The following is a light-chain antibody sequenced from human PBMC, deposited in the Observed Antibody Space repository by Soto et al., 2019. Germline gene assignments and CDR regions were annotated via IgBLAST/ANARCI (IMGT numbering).Light chain of an antibody. CDR1: QSISSH. J-gene: IGKJ2*01. Sequence: DVQMTQSPSSLSASVGDRVTITCRAGQSISSHLNWYQHKPGKAPKLLIYAASTLQSGVPSRFSGGGSGTDFTLTISSLQPEDFATYYCQQSYSTPYTFGQGTKLEIK. V-gene: IGKV1-39*01. CDR3: QQSYSTPYT. CDR2: AAS.